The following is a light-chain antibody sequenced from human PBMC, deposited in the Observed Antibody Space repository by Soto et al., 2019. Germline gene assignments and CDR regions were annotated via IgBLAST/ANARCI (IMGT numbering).Light chain of an antibody. CDR3: QRRSNWPPT. J-gene: IGKJ2*01. CDR1: QSVSSY. V-gene: IGKV3-11*01. Sequence: EIVLTQSPATLSLSPGERATLSCRASQSVSSYLAWYQQKPGQAPRLLIYDASNRATGIPTRFSGSGSGADFAVTICSLEPEVFAVYYCQRRSNWPPTFGQGNKLEIK. CDR2: DAS.